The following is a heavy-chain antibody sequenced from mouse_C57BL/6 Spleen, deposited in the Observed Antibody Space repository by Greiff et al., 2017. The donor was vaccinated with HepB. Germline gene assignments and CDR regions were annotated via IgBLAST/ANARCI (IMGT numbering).Heavy chain of an antibody. Sequence: EVQLQQSGAKLVRPGASVKLSCTASGFNIKDDYMHWVKQRPEQGLEWIGWIDPENGDTEYASKFQGKATITADTSSNTAYLQLSSLTSEDTAVYYCTTGGYGIYFDYWGQGTTLTVSS. CDR3: TTGGYGIYFDY. J-gene: IGHJ2*01. CDR1: GFNIKDDY. V-gene: IGHV14-4*01. D-gene: IGHD1-1*02. CDR2: IDPENGDT.